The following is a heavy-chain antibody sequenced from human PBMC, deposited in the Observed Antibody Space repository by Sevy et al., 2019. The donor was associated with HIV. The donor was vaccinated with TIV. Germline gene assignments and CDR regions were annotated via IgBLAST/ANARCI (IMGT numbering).Heavy chain of an antibody. CDR2: IAYDGSNK. Sequence: EGSLRLSCAASGFTFSSDAMHWVRQAPGKELEWVAVIAYDGSNKYYADSVKGRFTISRDNSKNTLYLQMNSLRAEDTAVHYDAREGPYGDYERSWNNYYYGMDVWGQGTTVTVSS. J-gene: IGHJ6*02. V-gene: IGHV3-30-3*01. CDR3: AREGPYGDYERSWNNYYYGMDV. D-gene: IGHD4-17*01. CDR1: GFTFSSDA.